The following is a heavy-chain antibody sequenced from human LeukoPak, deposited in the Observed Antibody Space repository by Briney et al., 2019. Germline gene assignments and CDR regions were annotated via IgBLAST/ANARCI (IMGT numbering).Heavy chain of an antibody. Sequence: GGSLRLSCAASAFTVSSNYMSWVRQAPGKGLEWVSVIYSGGSTYYADSVKGSFTISRDNSKNTVYLQMNSRRAEDTAVYYCARQYSSSSNFDYWGQGTLVTVSS. D-gene: IGHD6-6*01. CDR2: IYSGGST. V-gene: IGHV3-66*04. CDR1: AFTVSSNY. CDR3: ARQYSSSSNFDY. J-gene: IGHJ4*02.